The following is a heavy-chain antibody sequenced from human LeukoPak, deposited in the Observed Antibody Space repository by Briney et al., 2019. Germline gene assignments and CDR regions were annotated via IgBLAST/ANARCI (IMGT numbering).Heavy chain of an antibody. CDR3: VREHDWGDFDY. CDR2: TYYRSKWYN. J-gene: IGHJ4*02. Sequence: SQTLSLTCAISGDSVSSNNAAYNWIRQSPSRGLEWLGRTYYRSKWYNDYGVSVKSRITINPDTSKNQFSLQLNSVTAADTAVYYCVREHDWGDFDYWGQGALVTVSS. CDR1: GDSVSSNNAA. D-gene: IGHD3-9*01. V-gene: IGHV6-1*01.